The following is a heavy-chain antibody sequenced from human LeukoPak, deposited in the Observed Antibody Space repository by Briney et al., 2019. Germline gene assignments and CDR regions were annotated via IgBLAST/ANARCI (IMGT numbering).Heavy chain of an antibody. CDR3: ARSATTVTTNYYYYYYMDV. J-gene: IGHJ6*03. CDR2: IYPGDSDT. D-gene: IGHD4-11*01. V-gene: IGHV5-51*01. CDR1: GYSFTSYW. Sequence: GESLKISCKGSGYSFTSYWIGWVRQMPGKGLEWMGIIYPGDSDTRCSPSFQGQVTISADKSISTAYLQWSSLKASDTAMYYCARSATTVTTNYYYYYYMDVWGKGTTVTVSS.